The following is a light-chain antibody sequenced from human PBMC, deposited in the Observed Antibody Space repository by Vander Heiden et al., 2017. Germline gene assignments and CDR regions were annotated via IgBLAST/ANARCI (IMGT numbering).Light chain of an antibody. CDR3: QQYYTTLT. J-gene: IGKJ5*01. CDR1: QSVLYSSNNKNY. CDR2: WAS. Sequence: DIVMSQSPASLAVSLGERATINCKSSQSVLYSSNNKNYLAWYRQKPGQPPELLIYWASTRESGVPDRFSGSGSGTDVTLTISSLQAEDEAVYYCQQYYTTLTFGQGTRLEIK. V-gene: IGKV4-1*01.